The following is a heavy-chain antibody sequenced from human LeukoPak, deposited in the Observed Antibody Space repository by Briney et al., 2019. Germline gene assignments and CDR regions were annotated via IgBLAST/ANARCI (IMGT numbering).Heavy chain of an antibody. Sequence: GGSLRLSCAASGFTFSSYSMNWVRQAPGKGLEWVSCISSSSSYIYYADSVKGRFTISRDNAKNSLYLQMNSLRAEDTAVYYCARDHELRYYYDSSGYYGMDVWGQGTTVTVSS. CDR3: ARDHELRYYYDSSGYYGMDV. J-gene: IGHJ6*02. V-gene: IGHV3-21*01. CDR1: GFTFSSYS. D-gene: IGHD3-22*01. CDR2: ISSSSSYI.